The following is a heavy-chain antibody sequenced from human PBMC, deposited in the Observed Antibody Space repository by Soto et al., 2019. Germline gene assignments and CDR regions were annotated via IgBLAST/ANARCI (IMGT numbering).Heavy chain of an antibody. CDR2: ISYDRSNK. CDR3: AKTRFVESYDAMDV. CDR1: GFTFSSYG. Sequence: QVQLVESGGGVVQPGRSLRLSCAASGFTFSSYGMHWVRQAPGQGLEWVAGISYDRSNKDYADSVKGRFTISRDKSKNTLYLQMNSLRAEDTAVYYCAKTRFVESYDAMDVWGQGTTVTVSS. J-gene: IGHJ6*02. D-gene: IGHD3-10*01. V-gene: IGHV3-30*18.